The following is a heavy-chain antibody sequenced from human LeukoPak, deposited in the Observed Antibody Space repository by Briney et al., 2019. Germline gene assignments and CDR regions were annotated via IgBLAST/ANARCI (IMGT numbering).Heavy chain of an antibody. Sequence: HPGGSLRLSCAASGFTFSSYEMNWVRQAPGKGLEWVAVIWYDGSNKYYADSVKGLFTISRDKSKNTLYLQMNSLRAEDTAVYYCARDRFPTVTMFDYWGQGTLVTVSS. J-gene: IGHJ4*02. CDR3: ARDRFPTVTMFDY. V-gene: IGHV3-33*08. CDR2: IWYDGSNK. CDR1: GFTFSSYE. D-gene: IGHD4-17*01.